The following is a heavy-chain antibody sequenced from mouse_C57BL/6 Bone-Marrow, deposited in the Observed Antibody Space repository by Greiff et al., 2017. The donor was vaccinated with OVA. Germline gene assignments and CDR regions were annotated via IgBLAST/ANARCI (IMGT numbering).Heavy chain of an antibody. CDR2: ISAGGSYT. D-gene: IGHD1-1*01. CDR3: ARETASSRGFAY. CDR1: GFTFSSYA. Sequence: EVKLVESGGGLVKPGGSLKLSCAASGFTFSSYAMSWVRQTPEKRLEWVATISAGGSYTYYPDNVQGRFTISRDKAKNNLYLQMSHLKSEDTAMYYCARETASSRGFAYWGQGTLVTVSA. J-gene: IGHJ3*01. V-gene: IGHV5-4*01.